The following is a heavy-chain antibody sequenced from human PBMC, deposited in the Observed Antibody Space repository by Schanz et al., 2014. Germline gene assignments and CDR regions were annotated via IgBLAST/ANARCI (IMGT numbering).Heavy chain of an antibody. CDR3: ARDEGRDGYNLAFDV. Sequence: QVQLVESGGGVVQPGGSLRLSCAASGFTFSFSGMQWVRQAPGKGLEWVSTVYMSAASTRYADSVKGRFIISRDSSKNTLFLQMNSLRPEDTALYFCARDEGRDGYNLAFDVWGQGTLVTVSS. D-gene: IGHD5-12*01. CDR2: VYMSAAST. V-gene: IGHV3-NL1*01. J-gene: IGHJ3*01. CDR1: GFTFSFSG.